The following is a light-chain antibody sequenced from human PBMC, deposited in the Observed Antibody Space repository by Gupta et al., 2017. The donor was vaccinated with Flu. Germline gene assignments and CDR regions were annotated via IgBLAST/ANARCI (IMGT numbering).Light chain of an antibody. CDR3: AVWDNILGARV. J-gene: IGLJ3*02. CDR1: SSNIGRND. CDR2: KNN. V-gene: IGLV1-47*01. Sequence: RVTISCTGSSSNIGRNDVYWEHQDSVSAPTLLMNKNNQRPAVFPDRFSVTKSGTSASLAISGLRAEDEADYYSAVWDNILGARVFGGGTKLTVL.